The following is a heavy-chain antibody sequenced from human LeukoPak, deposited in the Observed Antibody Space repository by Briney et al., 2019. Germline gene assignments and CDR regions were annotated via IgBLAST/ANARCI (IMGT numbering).Heavy chain of an antibody. J-gene: IGHJ5*02. CDR3: AREGDIVVVTAQSNWFDP. CDR2: IIPILGIA. D-gene: IGHD2-21*02. CDR1: GGTFSSYA. V-gene: IGHV1-69*04. Sequence: SVKVSCKASGGTFSSYAISWVRQAPGQGLEWMGRIIPILGIANCAQKFQGRVTITADKSTSTAYMELSSLRSEDTAVYYCAREGDIVVVTAQSNWFDPWGQGTPVTVSS.